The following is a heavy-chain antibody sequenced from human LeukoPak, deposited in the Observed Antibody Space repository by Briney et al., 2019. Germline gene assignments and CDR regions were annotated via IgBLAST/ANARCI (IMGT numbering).Heavy chain of an antibody. D-gene: IGHD2-2*01. CDR1: GYTFTGYY. CDR3: ARVPEYQLPSYYYYMNV. J-gene: IGHJ6*03. CDR2: INPNSGGT. V-gene: IGHV1-2*02. Sequence: ASVKVSCKASGYTFTGYYMHWVRQAPGQGLEWMGWINPNSGGTNYAQKFQGRVTITTDESTSTAYMELSSLRSEDTAVYYCARVPEYQLPSYYYYMNVWGKGTTVTVSS.